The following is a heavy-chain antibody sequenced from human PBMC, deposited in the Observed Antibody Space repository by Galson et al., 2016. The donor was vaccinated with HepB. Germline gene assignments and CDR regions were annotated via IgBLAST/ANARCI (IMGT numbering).Heavy chain of an antibody. Sequence: SLRLSCAASGFTVSANSMNWVRQAPGKGLEWVSILHRGGSTYYTNSVKGRSTIARDSSKNTLYLQMTSVKVEDTAVYYCTVGGDVSNDWGQGTLVTVSS. CDR1: GFTVSANS. CDR3: TVGGDVSND. CDR2: LHRGGST. D-gene: IGHD3-3*02. J-gene: IGHJ4*02. V-gene: IGHV3-66*01.